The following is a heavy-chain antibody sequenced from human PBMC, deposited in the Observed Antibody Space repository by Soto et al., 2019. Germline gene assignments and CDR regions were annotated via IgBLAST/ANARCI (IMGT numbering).Heavy chain of an antibody. V-gene: IGHV3-30-3*01. CDR2: ISYDGSIK. CDR3: ARAEAVSGPYYFDY. J-gene: IGHJ4*02. D-gene: IGHD6-19*01. CDR1: GVSFSISA. Sequence: QVQLVESGGGVVQPGRSLRLSCAASGVSFSISAMHWVRQAPGKGLEWVAVISYDGSIKYYAGSVKGRFTISRDNSKNTLYLQMNSLRANDTAVYYCARAEAVSGPYYFDYWGQGTLVTVSS.